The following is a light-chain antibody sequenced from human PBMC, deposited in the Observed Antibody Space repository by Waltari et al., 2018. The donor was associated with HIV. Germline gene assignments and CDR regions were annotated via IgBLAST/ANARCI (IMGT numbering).Light chain of an antibody. Sequence: QSALTQPASVSGSPGQSITISCTGTTSDVGGYKYVSWYQQHPGKAPKLMIYEVTNRPPGVSFRFSVSKSGNTASLTISGLRAEDEADYYCTSYTSRNTRVFGTGTKVTVL. CDR1: TSDVGGYKY. CDR3: TSYTSRNTRV. J-gene: IGLJ1*01. V-gene: IGLV2-14*01. CDR2: EVT.